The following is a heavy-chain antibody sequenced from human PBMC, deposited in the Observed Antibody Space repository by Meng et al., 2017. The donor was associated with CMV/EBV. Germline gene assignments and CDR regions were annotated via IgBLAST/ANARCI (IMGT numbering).Heavy chain of an antibody. V-gene: IGHV4-31*03. CDR1: GGSISSGGYY. CDR3: AIGEYDILTGSRP. CDR2: IYYSGST. J-gene: IGHJ5*02. Sequence: SETLSLTCTVSGGSISSGGYYWSWIRQHPGKGLEWIGYIYYSGSTYYNPSLKSRVTISVDTSKNQFSLKLSSVTAADTAVYYCAIGEYDILTGSRPWGQGTLVTVSS. D-gene: IGHD3-9*01.